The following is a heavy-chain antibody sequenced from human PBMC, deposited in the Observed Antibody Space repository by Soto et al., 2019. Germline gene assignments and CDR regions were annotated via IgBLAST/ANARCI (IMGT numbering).Heavy chain of an antibody. V-gene: IGHV4-34*01. CDR1: GGSFSGYY. Sequence: PSETLSLTCAVYGGSFSGYYWSWIRQPPGKGLEWIGEINHSGSTNYNPSLKSRVTISVDTSKNQFSLKLSSVTAADTAVYYCARGIRGVISTEMYYYYGMDVWGQGTTVTVSS. J-gene: IGHJ6*02. D-gene: IGHD3-10*01. CDR3: ARGIRGVISTEMYYYYGMDV. CDR2: INHSGST.